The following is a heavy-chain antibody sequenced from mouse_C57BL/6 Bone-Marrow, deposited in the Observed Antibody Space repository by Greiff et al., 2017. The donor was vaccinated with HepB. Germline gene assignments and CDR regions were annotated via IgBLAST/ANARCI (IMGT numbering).Heavy chain of an antibody. Sequence: EVQGVESGGGLVKPGGSLKLSCAASGFTFSSYAMSWVRQTPEKRLEWVATISDGGSYTYYPDNVKGRFTISRDNAKNNLYLQMSHLKSEDTAMYDCARKYYGLSWEWFAYWGQGTLVTVSA. D-gene: IGHD1-1*01. CDR2: ISDGGSYT. CDR3: ARKYYGLSWEWFAY. V-gene: IGHV5-4*01. CDR1: GFTFSSYA. J-gene: IGHJ3*01.